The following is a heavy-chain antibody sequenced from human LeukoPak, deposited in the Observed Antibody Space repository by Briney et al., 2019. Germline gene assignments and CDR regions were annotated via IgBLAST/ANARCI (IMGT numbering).Heavy chain of an antibody. CDR1: GFTLSSYA. D-gene: IGHD3-22*01. CDR3: AGRKYFHSSDYPRY. CDR2: ISSSGSTI. J-gene: IGHJ4*02. Sequence: GGSLRLSCAASGFTLSSYAMNWVRQAPGKGLEWVSYISSSGSTIYYADSVKGRFTISRDNAKNSLYLQMNSLRAEDTAVCYCAGRKYFHSSDYPRYWGQGTLVTVSS. V-gene: IGHV3-48*03.